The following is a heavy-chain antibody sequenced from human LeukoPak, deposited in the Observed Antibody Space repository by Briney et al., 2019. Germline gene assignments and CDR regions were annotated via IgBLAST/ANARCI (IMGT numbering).Heavy chain of an antibody. CDR3: ARAILTGYPMGGWFDP. J-gene: IGHJ5*02. V-gene: IGHV4-30-4*08. CDR1: GGSISSGDCY. CDR2: IYYSGST. Sequence: SETLSLTCTVSGGSISSGDCYWSWIRQPPGKGLEWIGYIYYSGSTYYNPSLKSRVTISVDTSKNQFSLKLSSVTAADTAVYYCARAILTGYPMGGWFDPWGQGTLVTVSS. D-gene: IGHD3-9*01.